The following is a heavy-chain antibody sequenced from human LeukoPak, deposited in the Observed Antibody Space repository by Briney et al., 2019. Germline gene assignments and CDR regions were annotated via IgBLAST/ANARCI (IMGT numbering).Heavy chain of an antibody. CDR3: ARAGLAYVWGTYDAFDI. CDR2: ISGSGGST. CDR1: GFTFSSYA. V-gene: IGHV3-23*01. J-gene: IGHJ3*02. D-gene: IGHD3-16*01. Sequence: TGGSLRLSCAASGFTFSSYAMSWVRQAPGKGLEWVSAISGSGGSTYYADSVKGRFTISRDNSKNTLYLQMNSLRAEDTAVYYCARAGLAYVWGTYDAFDIWGQGTMVTVSS.